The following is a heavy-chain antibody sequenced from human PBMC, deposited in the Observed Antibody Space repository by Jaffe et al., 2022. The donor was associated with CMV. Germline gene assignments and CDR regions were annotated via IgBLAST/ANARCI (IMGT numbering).Heavy chain of an antibody. Sequence: QVQLVQSGAEVKRPGASVKVSCEAFRYTFTAYGINWLRQAPGQGLEWMGWVSAYNGKTNYAEKFQGRVTMTTDTSTTTAYMELRSLTSDDTAVYYCARDYSVNYSYKFGMDVWGQGTTVTVS. CDR3: ARDYSVNYSYKFGMDV. V-gene: IGHV1-18*01. CDR2: VSAYNGKT. CDR1: RYTFTAYG. J-gene: IGHJ6*02. D-gene: IGHD1-26*01.